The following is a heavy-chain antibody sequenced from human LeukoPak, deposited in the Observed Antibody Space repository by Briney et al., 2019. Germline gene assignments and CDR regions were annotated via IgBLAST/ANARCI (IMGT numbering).Heavy chain of an antibody. CDR3: ARRLTQYDCFDP. CDR2: IYYSGST. J-gene: IGHJ5*02. CDR1: GGSISSYY. Sequence: PSETLSLTCTVSGGSISSYYWSWIRQPPGKGLEWIGYIYYSGSTNYNPSLKSRVTISVDTSKNQFSLKLSSVTPEDTAVYYCARRLTQYDCFDPWGRGILVTVSS. V-gene: IGHV4-59*12. D-gene: IGHD2-2*01.